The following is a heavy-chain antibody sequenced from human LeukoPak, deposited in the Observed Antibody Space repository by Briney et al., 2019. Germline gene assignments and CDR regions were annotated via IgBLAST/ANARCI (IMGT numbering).Heavy chain of an antibody. CDR3: ARVHMATFDY. D-gene: IGHD5-24*01. CDR2: ISYDGSNK. J-gene: IGHJ4*02. Sequence: QPGGSLRLSCAASGFTFSSYAMSWVRQAPGKGLEWVAVISYDGSNKYYADSVKGRFTISRDNSKNTLYLQMNSLRAEDTAVYYCARVHMATFDYWGQGTLVTVSS. CDR1: GFTFSSYA. V-gene: IGHV3-30*04.